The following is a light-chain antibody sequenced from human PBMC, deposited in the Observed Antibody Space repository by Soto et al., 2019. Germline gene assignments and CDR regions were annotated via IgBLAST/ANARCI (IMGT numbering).Light chain of an antibody. CDR3: QQYKTYPGT. V-gene: IGKV1-5*01. Sequence: DIQMTQSPSTLSPSVGDRVSITCRASQSISTWLAWYQQKPGKAPKLQIYDASSLESGVPSRFSGSGSGTEFTLTISSLQPDDFATYYCQQYKTYPGTFGQGTKLEIK. CDR2: DAS. CDR1: QSISTW. J-gene: IGKJ2*02.